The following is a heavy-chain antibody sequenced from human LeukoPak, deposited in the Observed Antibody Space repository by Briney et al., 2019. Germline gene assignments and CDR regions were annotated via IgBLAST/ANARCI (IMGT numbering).Heavy chain of an antibody. V-gene: IGHV1-2*06. J-gene: IGHJ4*02. CDR1: GYTFTGYY. CDR3: ARVWGDGYNSDYFDY. Sequence: GASVKVSCKASGYTFTGYYMHWVRQAPGQGLEWMGRINPNSGGTNYAQKFQGRVTMTRDTSISTAYMELSRLRSDDTAVYYCARVWGDGYNSDYFDYWGQGTLVTVSS. CDR2: INPNSGGT. D-gene: IGHD5-24*01.